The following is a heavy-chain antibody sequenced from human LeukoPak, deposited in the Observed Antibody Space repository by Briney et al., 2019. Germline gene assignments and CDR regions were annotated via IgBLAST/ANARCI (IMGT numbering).Heavy chain of an antibody. CDR2: ISSSGGST. Sequence: HPGGSLRLSCAASAFTFSSFAMSWVRQPPGKGLEWVSTISSSGGSTFYAESVKGRFTISRDNNENTLYLQMNSLRVEDTAVYYCARAAQATGRPNPGGHFDYWGQGTLVTVSS. D-gene: IGHD6-6*01. CDR3: ARAAQATGRPNPGGHFDY. V-gene: IGHV3-23*01. J-gene: IGHJ4*02. CDR1: AFTFSSFA.